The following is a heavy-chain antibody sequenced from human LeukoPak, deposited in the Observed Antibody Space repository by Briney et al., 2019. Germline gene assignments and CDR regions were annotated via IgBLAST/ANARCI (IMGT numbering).Heavy chain of an antibody. J-gene: IGHJ4*02. CDR2: IYTSGST. CDR1: GGSISSYY. D-gene: IGHD1-26*01. V-gene: IGHV4-4*07. CDR3: ARDRSISGSYYGDFDY. Sequence: AETLSLTCTVSGGSISSYYWSWIRQPAGKGLEWIGRIYTSGSTNYNPSLKSRVTISFDKSKNQFSLKLSSVTAADTAVYYCARDRSISGSYYGDFDYWGQGTLVTVSS.